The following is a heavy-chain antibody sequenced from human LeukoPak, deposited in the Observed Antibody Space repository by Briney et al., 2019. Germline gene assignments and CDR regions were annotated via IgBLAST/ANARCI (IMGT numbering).Heavy chain of an antibody. V-gene: IGHV3-7*01. CDR3: ARDRGFGQADV. CDR1: GFTFSGYW. J-gene: IGHJ6*04. D-gene: IGHD3-10*01. Sequence: GGSLRLSCAASGFTFSGYWMSWLRQAPGKGLEWVANIKQDGGEKYYVDSVKGRFTTSRDNAKNSLYLQMNGLRAEDTAVYYCARDRGFGQADVWGKGTTVTVSS. CDR2: IKQDGGEK.